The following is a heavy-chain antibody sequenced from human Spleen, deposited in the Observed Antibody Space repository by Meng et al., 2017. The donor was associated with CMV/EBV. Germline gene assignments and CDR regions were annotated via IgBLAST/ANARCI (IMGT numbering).Heavy chain of an antibody. D-gene: IGHD6-6*01. J-gene: IGHJ6*02. CDR2: IDWDDDK. Sequence: SGPTLVKPTQTLTLTCTFSGFSLSTSGMCVSWVRQPPGKALEWLALIDWDDDKYYSPSLKTRLTISKDTSKNQVVLAMTNMDPVDTATYYCARSSSIDGSDYYYGMDVWGQGTTVTVSS. CDR1: GFSLSTSGMC. V-gene: IGHV2-70*20. CDR3: ARSSSIDGSDYYYGMDV.